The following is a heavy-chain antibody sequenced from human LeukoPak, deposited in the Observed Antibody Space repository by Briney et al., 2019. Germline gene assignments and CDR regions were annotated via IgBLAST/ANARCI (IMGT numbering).Heavy chain of an antibody. D-gene: IGHD5-18*01. CDR2: ISAYNGNT. Sequence: GASVKVSCKASGYTFTSYGISWVRQAPGQGLEWMGRISAYNGNTNYAQKLQGRVTMTTDTSTSTAYMELRSLRSDDTAVYYCARGYSYGYFYYYYCMDVWGKGTTVTVSS. V-gene: IGHV1-18*01. CDR1: GYTFTSYG. CDR3: ARGYSYGYFYYYYCMDV. J-gene: IGHJ6*03.